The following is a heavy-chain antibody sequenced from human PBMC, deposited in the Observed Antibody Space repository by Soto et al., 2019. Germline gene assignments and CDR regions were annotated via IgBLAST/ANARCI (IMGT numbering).Heavy chain of an antibody. CDR1: GFTFSSYA. CDR3: AKGVQVYDILTGYLPQYYFDY. D-gene: IGHD3-9*01. V-gene: IGHV3-23*01. Sequence: GGSLRLSCAASGFTFSSYAMSWVRLAPGKGLEWVSAISGSGGSTYYADSVKGRFTISRDNSKNTLYLQMNSLRAEDTAVYYCAKGVQVYDILTGYLPQYYFDYWGQGTLVTVSS. CDR2: ISGSGGST. J-gene: IGHJ4*02.